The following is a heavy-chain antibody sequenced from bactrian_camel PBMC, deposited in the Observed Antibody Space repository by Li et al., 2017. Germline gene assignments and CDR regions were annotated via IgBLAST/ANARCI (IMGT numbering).Heavy chain of an antibody. D-gene: IGHD3*01. CDR1: GYPSSRHC. CDR3: AARPTYLLRGRCDSDSLRAGF. CDR2: IDSDGRA. Sequence: QLVESGGGSVQAGGSLRLSCAHSGYPSSRHCMAWFRQTPGKEREGVAAIDSDGRAIYIDSMKGRFTISQDNAKNTLYLQMNSLKPEDTAMYYCAARPTYLLRGRCDSDSLRAGFWGQGTQVTVS. V-gene: IGHV3S42*01. J-gene: IGHJ6*01.